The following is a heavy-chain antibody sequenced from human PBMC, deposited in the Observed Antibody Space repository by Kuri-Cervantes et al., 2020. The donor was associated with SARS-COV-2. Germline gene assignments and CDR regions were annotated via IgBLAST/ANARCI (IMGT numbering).Heavy chain of an antibody. J-gene: IGHJ4*02. Sequence: GESLKISCAASGFTFSSYWMSWVRQAPGKGLEWVANIKQDGSEKYYAESVKGRFTISRDNSKNTLYLQMNSLRAEDTAVYYCAKDWDSRGYYLFDHWGQGTLVTVSS. D-gene: IGHD3-22*01. V-gene: IGHV3-7*03. CDR1: GFTFSSYW. CDR2: IKQDGSEK. CDR3: AKDWDSRGYYLFDH.